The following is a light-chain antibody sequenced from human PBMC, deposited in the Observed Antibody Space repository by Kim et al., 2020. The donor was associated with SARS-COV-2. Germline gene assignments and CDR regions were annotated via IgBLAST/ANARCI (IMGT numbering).Light chain of an antibody. Sequence: SVSPGTSAPLSCRASQSVSSNLAWYQQKPGQAPRLLIYGASTRATGIPARFSGSGSGTEFTLTISSLQSEDFAVYYCQQYNNWPYTFGQGTKLEI. J-gene: IGKJ2*01. CDR2: GAS. V-gene: IGKV3-15*01. CDR1: QSVSSN. CDR3: QQYNNWPYT.